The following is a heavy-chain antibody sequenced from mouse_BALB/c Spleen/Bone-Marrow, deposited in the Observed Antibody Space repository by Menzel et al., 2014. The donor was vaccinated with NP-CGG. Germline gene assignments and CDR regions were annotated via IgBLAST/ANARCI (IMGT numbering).Heavy chain of an antibody. CDR1: GFNIKDTY. CDR3: ARYYYAMDY. Sequence: EVQLQESGAGLVKPGASVKLSCTASGFNIKDTYMHWVKQRPEQGLEWIGRIDPANGNTKYDPKFQGKATITADTSSNTAYLQLSSLTSEDTAVYYCARYYYAMDYWVKEPQSPSPQ. J-gene: IGHJ4*01. V-gene: IGHV14-3*02. CDR2: IDPANGNT.